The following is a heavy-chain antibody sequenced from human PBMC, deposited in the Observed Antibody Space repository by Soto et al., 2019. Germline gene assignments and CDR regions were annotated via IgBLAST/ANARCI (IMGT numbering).Heavy chain of an antibody. CDR2: ISGSGGST. V-gene: IGHV3-23*01. CDR3: AKGHDYGDY. J-gene: IGHJ4*02. Sequence: GGSLRLSCTASGFTFNNYAMSWVRQAPGKGLQWVAAISGSGGSTYHADSVKGRFTISRDNSKNTLYLQMNSLTAEDTAVYYCAKGHDYGDYWGQGTLVTVSS. CDR1: GFTFNNYA.